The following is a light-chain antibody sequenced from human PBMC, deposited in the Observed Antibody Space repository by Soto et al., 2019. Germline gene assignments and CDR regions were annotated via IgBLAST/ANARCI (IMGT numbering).Light chain of an antibody. J-gene: IGKJ1*01. V-gene: IGKV1-6*01. CDR1: HGIGNA. CDR3: RQSSNYPLT. Sequence: NQNTSYISASVGTKVNISCRASHGIGNALGWYQQKPGKPPKVLIYGASNLQSGVPPRFSGSGSGTDFTLSISSQQPEDAVTYCCRQSSNYPLTFGQ. CDR2: GAS.